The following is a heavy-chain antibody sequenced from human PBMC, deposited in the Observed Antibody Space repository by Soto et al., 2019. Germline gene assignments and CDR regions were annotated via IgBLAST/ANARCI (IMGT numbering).Heavy chain of an antibody. J-gene: IGHJ2*01. CDR3: ASRQLVGADWYFDL. D-gene: IGHD6-13*01. CDR1: GGSISSGGYY. Sequence: QVQLQESGPGLVKPSQTLSLTCTVSGGSISSGGYYWSWIRQHPGKGLEWIGYIYYSGSTYYNPCVGSLITIPVDKSENQFSLKLSSVTAADTAVYYCASRQLVGADWYFDLWGRGTLVTVSS. V-gene: IGHV4-31*01. CDR2: IYYSGST.